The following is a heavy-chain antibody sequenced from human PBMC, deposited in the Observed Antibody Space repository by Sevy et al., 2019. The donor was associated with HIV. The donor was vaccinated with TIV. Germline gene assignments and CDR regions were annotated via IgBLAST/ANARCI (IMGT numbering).Heavy chain of an antibody. V-gene: IGHV3-7*01. J-gene: IGHJ4*02. CDR3: ARDLYSGSYYENY. CDR2: IKEDGSDK. Sequence: GGSLRLSCAASGFTLSSYSMSWVRQAPGKGLEWVANIKEDGSDKYYVDSVKGRFTISRDNAKNSLYLQMNSLRAEDTAVYYCARDLYSGSYYENYWGQGTLVTVSS. CDR1: GFTLSSYS. D-gene: IGHD1-26*01.